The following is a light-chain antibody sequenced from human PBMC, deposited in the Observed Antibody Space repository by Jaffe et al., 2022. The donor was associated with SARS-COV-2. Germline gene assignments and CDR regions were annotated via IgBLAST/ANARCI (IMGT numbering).Light chain of an antibody. CDR3: SSYTSTSTVI. CDR1: SSDIGGYNL. Sequence: QSALTQPASVSGSPGQSISISCTGTSSDIGGYNLVSWYQQHPGKAPKVIIYDVNGRPSGVSNRFSGSKSANTASLTISGLQPEDEAHYFCSSYTSTSTVIFGGGTKLTVL. J-gene: IGLJ2*01. V-gene: IGLV2-14*01. CDR2: DVN.